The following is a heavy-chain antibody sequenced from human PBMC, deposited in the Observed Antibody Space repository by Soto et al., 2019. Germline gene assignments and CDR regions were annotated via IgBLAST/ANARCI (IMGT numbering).Heavy chain of an antibody. J-gene: IGHJ4*02. CDR3: AHRAAQGFDH. D-gene: IGHD2-15*01. V-gene: IGHV2-5*02. Sequence: QITLKESGPTLVKPTQTLKLTCTFSGFSLSTSGVGVGWIRQPPGKALEWLALIYWDDDKRYRPSLNSRLTITQDASKNQVVLTMTNMDLVDTATYYCAHRAAQGFDHWGQGSQVTVSS. CDR1: GFSLSTSGVG. CDR2: IYWDDDK.